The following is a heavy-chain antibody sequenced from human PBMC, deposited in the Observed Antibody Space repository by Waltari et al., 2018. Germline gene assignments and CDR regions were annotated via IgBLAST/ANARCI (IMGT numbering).Heavy chain of an antibody. CDR3: ARDDYYGSGDYFDY. Sequence: QLQLQESGPGLVKPSETLSLTCTVSGGSISSSSYYWGWIRQPPGKGLEWIGSIYYSGSTYYNPSLKSRVTISVDTSKNQFSLKLSSVTAADTAVYYCARDDYYGSGDYFDYWGQGTLVTVSS. D-gene: IGHD3-10*01. CDR1: GGSISSSSYY. CDR2: IYYSGST. J-gene: IGHJ4*02. V-gene: IGHV4-39*07.